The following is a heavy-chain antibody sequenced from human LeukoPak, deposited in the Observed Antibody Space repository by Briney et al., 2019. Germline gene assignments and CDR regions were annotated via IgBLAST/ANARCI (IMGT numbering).Heavy chain of an antibody. CDR1: GGSISNVC. CDR3: ARGSSSWHY. Sequence: SETLSLTGTVSGGSISNVCWSWIRQPPGKGLEWIGYIYYTGSTNYYPSLTTRVTTLVDTSKNQCSLKLSSVTAADTAVYYCARGSSSWHYWGQGTLVTVSS. CDR2: IYYTGST. D-gene: IGHD6-13*01. V-gene: IGHV4-59*01. J-gene: IGHJ4*02.